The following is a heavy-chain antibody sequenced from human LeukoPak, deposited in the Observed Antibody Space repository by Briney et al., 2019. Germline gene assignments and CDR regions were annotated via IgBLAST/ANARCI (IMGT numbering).Heavy chain of an antibody. Sequence: SETLSLTCTVSGGSISSSSYYWGWIRQPPGKGLEWIGSIYYSGSTYYNPSLKSRVTISLDTSKSQFSLKLSSLTAADTAVYYCARGIASTGYSSSFYPNWFDPWGQGTLVIVSS. CDR2: IYYSGST. V-gene: IGHV4-39*07. D-gene: IGHD6-13*01. CDR3: ARGIASTGYSSSFYPNWFDP. CDR1: GGSISSSSYY. J-gene: IGHJ5*02.